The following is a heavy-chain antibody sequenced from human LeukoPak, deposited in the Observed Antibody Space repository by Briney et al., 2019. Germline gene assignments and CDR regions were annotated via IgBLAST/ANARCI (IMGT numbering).Heavy chain of an antibody. CDR1: GFTFSSYA. Sequence: PGGSLRLSCSASGFTFSSYAMHWVRQAPGRGLEHVSLTSSNGDSTFYADSVKGRFTISRDNSKNTLYLQMNSLRAEDTALYYYVKAAGCGTSCYIIDFWGQGTLVTVSS. V-gene: IGHV3-64D*09. CDR2: TSSNGDST. J-gene: IGHJ4*02. CDR3: VKAAGCGTSCYIIDF. D-gene: IGHD2-2*02.